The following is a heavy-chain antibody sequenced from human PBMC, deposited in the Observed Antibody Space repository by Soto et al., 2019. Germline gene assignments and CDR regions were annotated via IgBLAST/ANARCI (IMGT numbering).Heavy chain of an antibody. J-gene: IGHJ4*02. CDR2: IWYDGSNK. CDR1: GFTFSSYG. V-gene: IGHV3-33*01. Sequence: QVQLVESGGGVVQPGRSLRLSCAASGFTFSSYGMHWVRQAPGKGLEWVAVIWYDGSNKYYADSVKGRFTISRDNSKNTLYLQMNSLRAEDTAVYYCARESREPLVEYSSGPFDYWGQGTLVTVSS. CDR3: ARESREPLVEYSSGPFDY. D-gene: IGHD6-19*01.